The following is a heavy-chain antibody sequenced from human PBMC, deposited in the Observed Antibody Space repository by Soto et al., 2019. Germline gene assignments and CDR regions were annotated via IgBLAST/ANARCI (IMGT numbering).Heavy chain of an antibody. Sequence: QVHFVQSGAEVKKPGASVKVSSKASGYTFSGHAIHWLRQAPGQRPEWLGWIIAGNSKTYYSEKFDGRVTFTRDTVATTVNMELTSLTSEDTAVYYCGRDQSGTGYYVDWFDPWGQGTLVTVSS. CDR2: IIAGNSKT. CDR1: GYTFSGHA. D-gene: IGHD3-10*02. J-gene: IGHJ5*02. CDR3: GRDQSGTGYYVDWFDP. V-gene: IGHV1-3*01.